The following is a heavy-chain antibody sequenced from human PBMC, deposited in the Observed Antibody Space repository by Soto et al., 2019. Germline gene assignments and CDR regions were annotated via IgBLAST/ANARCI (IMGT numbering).Heavy chain of an antibody. CDR1: GFTFSSYA. CDR3: AKYIGSDTAMKTYYYYYYGMDV. J-gene: IGHJ6*02. V-gene: IGHV3-23*01. Sequence: GGSLRLSCAASGFTFSSYAMSWVRQAPGKGLEWVSFIIGSGGSTYYADSVKGRFTISRDNSKNSLYLQMNSLRAEDTAVYYCAKYIGSDTAMKTYYYYYYGMDVWGQGTTVTVSS. CDR2: IIGSGGST. D-gene: IGHD5-18*01.